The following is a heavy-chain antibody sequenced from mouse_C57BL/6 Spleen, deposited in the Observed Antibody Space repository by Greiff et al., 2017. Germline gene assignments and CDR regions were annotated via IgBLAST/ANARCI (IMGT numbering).Heavy chain of an antibody. V-gene: IGHV1-18*01. CDR2: INPNNGGT. Sequence: VHVKQSGPELVKPGASVKIPCKASGYTFTDYNMDWVKQSHGKSLEWIGDINPNNGGTIYNQKFKGKATLTVDKSSSTAYMELRSLTSEDTAVYYCARRPYYYGSSYDFDYWGQGTTLTVSS. J-gene: IGHJ2*01. D-gene: IGHD1-1*01. CDR3: ARRPYYYGSSYDFDY. CDR1: GYTFTDYN.